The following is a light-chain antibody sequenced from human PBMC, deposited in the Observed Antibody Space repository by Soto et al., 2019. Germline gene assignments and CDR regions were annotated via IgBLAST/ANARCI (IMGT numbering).Light chain of an antibody. CDR1: SSNIGGTNY. Sequence: QSVLTQPPSASGTPGQRVFISCSVSSSNIGGTNYAYWYQQLPGAAPKLLMHSNNLRPSGVPERISGSKSDTSASLAISGLRSEDEAVYYCSSWDDRLGAVIFGGGT. V-gene: IGLV1-47*02. CDR2: SNN. J-gene: IGLJ2*01. CDR3: SSWDDRLGAVI.